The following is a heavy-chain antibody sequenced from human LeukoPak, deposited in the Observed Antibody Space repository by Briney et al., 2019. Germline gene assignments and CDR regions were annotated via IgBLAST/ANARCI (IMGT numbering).Heavy chain of an antibody. J-gene: IGHJ4*02. CDR3: ARGDEMITFGGVIVD. CDR2: ISSSGSTI. D-gene: IGHD3-16*02. V-gene: IGHV3-48*03. Sequence: GGSLRLSCAASGFTFSSYEMNWVSQAPGKGLEGGSYISSSGSTIYYADSVKGRFTISRDNAKNSLYLQMNSLRAEDTAVYYCARGDEMITFGGVIVDWGQGTLVTVSS. CDR1: GFTFSSYE.